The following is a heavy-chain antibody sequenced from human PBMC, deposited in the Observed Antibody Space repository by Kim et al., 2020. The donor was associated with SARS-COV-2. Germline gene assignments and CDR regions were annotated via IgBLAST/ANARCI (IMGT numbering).Heavy chain of an antibody. J-gene: IGHJ6*02. Sequence: GGSLRLSCAASGFTISTYWMTWVRQAPGKGLEWVASIKQDGSEKYYVDSVKGRFTISRDNAKNSLYLQMNSLRAEDTAVYYCGRTKGMDVWGQGTTVTVS. CDR1: GFTISTYW. CDR2: IKQDGSEK. CDR3: GRTKGMDV. D-gene: IGHD2-8*01. V-gene: IGHV3-7*03.